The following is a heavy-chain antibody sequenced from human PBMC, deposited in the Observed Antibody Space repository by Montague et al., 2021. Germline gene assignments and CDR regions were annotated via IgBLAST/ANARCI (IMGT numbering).Heavy chain of an antibody. J-gene: IGHJ3*02. CDR1: GGSISSTSYY. CDR3: ARRMGFVVVTEHHAFDI. V-gene: IGHV4-39*01. Sequence: SETLSLTCTVSGGSISSTSYYWGWIRQPPGTGLEWIGSIYYSGTTYYNPPLKSRVTIPADTSKNQFSLRLRSVTAADTAVYYCARRMGFVVVTEHHAFDIWGQGTMVTVSS. CDR2: IYYSGTT. D-gene: IGHD2-21*02.